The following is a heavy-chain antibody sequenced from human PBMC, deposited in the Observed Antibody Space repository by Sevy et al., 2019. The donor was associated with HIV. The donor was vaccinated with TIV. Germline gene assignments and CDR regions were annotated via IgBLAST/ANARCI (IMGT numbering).Heavy chain of an antibody. D-gene: IGHD1-26*01. CDR2: ISSSGSTI. Sequence: GGSLRLSCAASGFTFSSYEMNWVRQAPGKGLEWVSYISSSGSTIYYADSVKGRFTISRDNAKNSLYLQMNSLRAEDTAVYYCARDSVGPAMFDYWGQGTLVTVSS. CDR1: GFTFSSYE. CDR3: ARDSVGPAMFDY. V-gene: IGHV3-48*03. J-gene: IGHJ4*02.